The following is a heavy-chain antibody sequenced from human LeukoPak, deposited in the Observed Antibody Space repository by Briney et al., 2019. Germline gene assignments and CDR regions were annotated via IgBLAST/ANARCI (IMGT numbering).Heavy chain of an antibody. J-gene: IGHJ5*02. CDR1: GGSVNSYY. CDR3: ARDSIRVQTGTTP. D-gene: IGHD1-1*01. Sequence: SETLSLTCTVSGGSVNSYYLSWIRQPPGKGLEWIGSIYYTGTTYYNPSLNYRVTISVDTSKNQFSLRLTSVTAADTAVYYCARDSIRVQTGTTPWGRGTLVTVSS. V-gene: IGHV4-39*07. CDR2: IYYTGTT.